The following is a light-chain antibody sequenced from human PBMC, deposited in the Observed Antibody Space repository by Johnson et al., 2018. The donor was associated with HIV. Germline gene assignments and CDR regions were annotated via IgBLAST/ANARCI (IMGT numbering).Light chain of an antibody. V-gene: IGLV1-44*01. Sequence: QSVLTQAPSASGTPGQRVTISCSGSSSNIGSNTVNWYQQLPGTAPKLLIYRNDKRPSGVPDRFSGSKSGTSATLGITGLQTGDEADYYCGTWDSSLSAYVFGTVTKVTLL. CDR2: RND. CDR3: GTWDSSLSAYV. J-gene: IGLJ1*01. CDR1: SSNIGSNT.